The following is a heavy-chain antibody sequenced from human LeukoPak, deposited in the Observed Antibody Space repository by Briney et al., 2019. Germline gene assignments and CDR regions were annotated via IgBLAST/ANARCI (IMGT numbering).Heavy chain of an antibody. CDR1: GYTFTSFA. J-gene: IGHJ4*02. D-gene: IGHD3-3*02. CDR2: INTITGNP. V-gene: IGHV7-4-1*02. CDR3: ARIRAPSSFGQRESDY. Sequence: GASVKVSCKASGYTFTSFAMNWVRQAPGQGPEWMGWINTITGNPTYAQGFTGRFVFSLDTSVSTAYLQISSLKAEDTAVYYCARIRAPSSFGQRESDYWGQGTLVTVSS.